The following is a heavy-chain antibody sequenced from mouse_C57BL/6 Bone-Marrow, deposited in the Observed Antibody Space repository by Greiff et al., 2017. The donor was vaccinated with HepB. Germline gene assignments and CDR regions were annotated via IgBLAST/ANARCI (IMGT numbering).Heavy chain of an antibody. V-gene: IGHV1-62-2*01. CDR2: FYPGSGST. Sequence: QVQLKESGAELVKPGASVKLSCKASGYTFTEYTIHWVKQRSGQGLEWIGWFYPGSGSTKYNEKFKDKATLTADKSSSTAYMQLSRLTSEESAVYFCARHEGGLGTTFNFDYWGQGTTLTVSS. CDR1: GYTFTEYT. D-gene: IGHD2-3*01. CDR3: ARHEGGLGTTFNFDY. J-gene: IGHJ2*01.